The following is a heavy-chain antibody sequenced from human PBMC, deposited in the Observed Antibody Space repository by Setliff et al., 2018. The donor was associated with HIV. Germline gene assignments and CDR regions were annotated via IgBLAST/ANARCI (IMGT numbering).Heavy chain of an antibody. D-gene: IGHD5-18*01. CDR1: CGSIRSHY. J-gene: IGHJ4*02. V-gene: IGHV4-59*11. Sequence: SETLSLTCTVSCGSIRSHYWSWIREPPGKGLEWVGYIYYSGSTNYNPSLKSRVTISVDTSKNQFSLRLSSVTAADTAVYYCASVQRQLLKGAAAYFDYWGQGILVTVSS. CDR2: IYYSGST. CDR3: ASVQRQLLKGAAAYFDY.